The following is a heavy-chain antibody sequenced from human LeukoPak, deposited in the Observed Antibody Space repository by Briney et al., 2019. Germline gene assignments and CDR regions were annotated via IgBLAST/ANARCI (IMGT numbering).Heavy chain of an antibody. CDR3: TTDGIVVVAATKQFDY. V-gene: IGHV3-15*01. D-gene: IGHD2-15*01. CDR1: GFTFSNAW. Sequence: GGSLRLSCAASGFTFSNAWMSWVREAPGKGLEWVGRIKSKTDGGTTDYAAPVKGRFTISRDDSKNTLYLQMNSLKTEDTAVYYCTTDGIVVVAATKQFDYWGQGTLVTVSS. CDR2: IKSKTDGGTT. J-gene: IGHJ4*02.